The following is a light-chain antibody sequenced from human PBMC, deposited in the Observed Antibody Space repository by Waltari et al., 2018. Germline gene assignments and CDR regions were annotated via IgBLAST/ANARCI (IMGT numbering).Light chain of an antibody. CDR1: QSVSSSY. J-gene: IGKJ4*01. CDR2: GAS. V-gene: IGKV3-20*01. Sequence: EIVLTQSPGTLSLSPGERATLSCRASQSVSSSYLAWYQQKPGQAPRLLIYGASSMATGIPNWFSGSGSGTDFTITISRLGPEEFAVYYCQQYGSSPVTFGGGTKVEIK. CDR3: QQYGSSPVT.